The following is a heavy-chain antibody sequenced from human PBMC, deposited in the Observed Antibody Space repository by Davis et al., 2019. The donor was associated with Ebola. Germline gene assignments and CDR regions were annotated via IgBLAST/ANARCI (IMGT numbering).Heavy chain of an antibody. D-gene: IGHD6-19*01. V-gene: IGHV1-2*04. CDR3: ARGRTVTGTRGLSWFDP. Sequence: ASVKVSCKASGYTFTSYGISWVRQAPGQGLEWMGWINPNSGGTNYAQKFQGWVTMTRDTSISTAYMELSRLRSEDTAAYYCARGRTVTGTRGLSWFDPWGQGALVTVSS. J-gene: IGHJ5*02. CDR2: INPNSGGT. CDR1: GYTFTSYG.